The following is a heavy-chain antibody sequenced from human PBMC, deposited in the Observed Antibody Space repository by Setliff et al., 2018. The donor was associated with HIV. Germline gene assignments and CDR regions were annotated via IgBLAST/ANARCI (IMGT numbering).Heavy chain of an antibody. V-gene: IGHV3-48*04. J-gene: IGHJ4*02. CDR1: GFSFSNAW. D-gene: IGHD5-12*01. CDR2: IDLGGSII. CDR3: SRWPFDY. Sequence: PGGSLRLSCAASGFSFSNAWMNWVRQAPGRGLELVSYIDLGGSIIHYADSVRGRFTISRDDARKSVFLQMDSLRAEDTAMYYCSRWPFDYWGQGALVTVS.